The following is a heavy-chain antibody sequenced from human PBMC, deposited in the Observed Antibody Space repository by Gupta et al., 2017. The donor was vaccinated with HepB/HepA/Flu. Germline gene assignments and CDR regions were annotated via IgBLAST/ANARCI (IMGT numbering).Heavy chain of an antibody. CDR2: IFYSGTT. D-gene: IGHD3-3*01. J-gene: IGHJ4*02. Sequence: QVQLQESGPGLVKPSQTLSLNCAVSGGSISSGRYSWSWIRQHPGTDLEWIGDIFYSGTTYLNPSLRSRVTISLDTSKNQFSLKLTSVTAADTAVYYCASSPTPPNYDFWSSPFDYWGQGTLVTVSS. CDR1: GGSISSGRYS. CDR3: ASSPTPPNYDFWSSPFDY. V-gene: IGHV4-31*11.